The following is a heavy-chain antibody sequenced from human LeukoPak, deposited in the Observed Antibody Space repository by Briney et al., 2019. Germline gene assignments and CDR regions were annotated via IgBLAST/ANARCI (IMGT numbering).Heavy chain of an antibody. J-gene: IGHJ4*02. D-gene: IGHD7-27*01. CDR2: ISYDGSNK. CDR3: ARDLNWGDSSL. V-gene: IGHV3-30-3*01. CDR1: GFTFSSYA. Sequence: GRSLRLSCAASGFTFSSYAMHWVRQAPGKGLEWVAVISYDGSNKYYADSMKGRFTISRDNSKNTLYLQMNSLRAEDTAVYYCARDLNWGDSSLWGQGTLVTVSS.